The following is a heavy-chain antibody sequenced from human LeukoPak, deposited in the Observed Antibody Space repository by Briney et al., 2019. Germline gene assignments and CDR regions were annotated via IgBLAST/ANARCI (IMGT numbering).Heavy chain of an antibody. J-gene: IGHJ4*02. CDR1: GGSISSRSYY. D-gene: IGHD2-15*01. CDR2: IYYSEGT. V-gene: IGHV4-39*07. Sequence: SETLSFTCTVSGGSISSRSYYWGWIRQPPGKGLEWIGSIYYSEGTYYNPSLKSRVTISIDTSKNQFSLKVISVTAADTAVYYCARDRYCSGRSCYGPPDYWGQGALVIVSS. CDR3: ARDRYCSGRSCYGPPDY.